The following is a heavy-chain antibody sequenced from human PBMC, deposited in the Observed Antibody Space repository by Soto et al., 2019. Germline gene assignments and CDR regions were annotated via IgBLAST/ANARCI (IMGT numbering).Heavy chain of an antibody. CDR2: IHPSGGGS. CDR1: GYTLNTYY. D-gene: IGHD2-21*02. V-gene: IGHV1-46*02. Sequence: VKVSCKPSGYTLNTYYLHWVRQAPGQGLEWMGIIHPSGGGSTYAQKFLGRVTMTRDTSTSTVFMELSSLRSADTAVYYCARGGHIAVVTASFDYWGQGTLVTVSS. J-gene: IGHJ4*02. CDR3: ARGGHIAVVTASFDY.